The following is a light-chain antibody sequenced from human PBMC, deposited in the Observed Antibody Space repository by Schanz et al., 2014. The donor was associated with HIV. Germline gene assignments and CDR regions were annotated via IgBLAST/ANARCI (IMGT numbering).Light chain of an antibody. CDR3: CSDTRTGTLI. J-gene: IGLJ2*01. CDR1: SSDVGGYNY. Sequence: QSALTQPPSASGSPGQSVTISCTGTSSDVGGYNYVSWYQQHPGKAPKLMIYEVSERPSGVPDRFSGSKSGNTASLTVSGLQAEDEADYFCCSDTRTGTLIFGGGTKLTVL. V-gene: IGLV2-8*01. CDR2: EVS.